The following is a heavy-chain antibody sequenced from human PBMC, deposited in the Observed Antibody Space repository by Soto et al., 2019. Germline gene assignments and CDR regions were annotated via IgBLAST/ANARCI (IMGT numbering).Heavy chain of an antibody. CDR3: ARVNYYYYYGMDV. CDR1: GFTISSYE. Sequence: EVQLVESGGGLVQPGGSLRLSCAASGFTISSYEMNWVRQAPGKGLELVSYISSSGSTIYYADSVKGRFTISRDNAKNSLYLQMNSLRAEDTAVYYCARVNYYYYYGMDVWGQGTTVTVSS. V-gene: IGHV3-48*03. CDR2: ISSSGSTI. J-gene: IGHJ6*02.